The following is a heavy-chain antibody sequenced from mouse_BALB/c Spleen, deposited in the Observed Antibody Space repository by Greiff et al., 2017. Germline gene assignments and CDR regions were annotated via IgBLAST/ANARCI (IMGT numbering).Heavy chain of an antibody. CDR3: TRDRTTAHFDY. J-gene: IGHJ2*01. V-gene: IGHV5-6-4*01. CDR2: ISSGGSYT. Sequence: EVKLVESGGGLVKPGGSLKLSCAASGFTFSSYTMSWVRQTPEKRLEWVATISSGGSYTYYPDSVKGRFTISRDNAKNTLYLQMSSLKSEDTAMYYCTRDRTTAHFDYWGQGTTLTVSS. CDR1: GFTFSSYT. D-gene: IGHD1-2*01.